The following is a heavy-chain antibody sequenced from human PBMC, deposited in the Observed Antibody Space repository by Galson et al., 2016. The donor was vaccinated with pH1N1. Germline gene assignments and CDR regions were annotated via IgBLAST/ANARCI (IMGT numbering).Heavy chain of an antibody. CDR3: ASGYYNFWSGYSRPNWFDP. Sequence: LSLTCAVYGGSFSGYYWSWIRQPPGKGLEWIGEIDHSGSANYNPSLKSRVIMSVDTSKNHFSLNLNFVTAADTAVYYCASGYYNFWSGYSRPNWFDPWGQGTLVTVSS. J-gene: IGHJ5*02. CDR2: IDHSGSA. CDR1: GGSFSGYY. V-gene: IGHV4-34*01. D-gene: IGHD3-3*01.